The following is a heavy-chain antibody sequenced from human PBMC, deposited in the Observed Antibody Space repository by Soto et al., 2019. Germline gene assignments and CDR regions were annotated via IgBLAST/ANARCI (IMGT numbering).Heavy chain of an antibody. D-gene: IGHD2-15*01. CDR1: VGTFSSYA. V-gene: IGHV1-69*05. Sequence: SVKVSCKASVGTFSSYAISWVRQAPGQGLEWMGGIIPIFGTANYAQKFQGRVTMTTDTSTSTAYMELRSLRSDDTAVYYCAREGYCSGGSCLAFDIWGQGTMVTVSS. CDR3: AREGYCSGGSCLAFDI. CDR2: IIPIFGTA. J-gene: IGHJ3*02.